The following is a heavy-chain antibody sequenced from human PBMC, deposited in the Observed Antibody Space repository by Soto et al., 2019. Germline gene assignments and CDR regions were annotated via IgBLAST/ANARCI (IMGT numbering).Heavy chain of an antibody. D-gene: IGHD2-15*01. Sequence: NPSETLSLTCTVSGGSISSSAYYWSWIRQHPGKGLELIGHIYYSGSTYYNPSLNSRVSISVDTSKNQFSLKLSSVTVADTAVYYCARSIVAVVGANPYWFDPWGQGTLVTVSS. J-gene: IGHJ5*02. V-gene: IGHV4-31*03. CDR3: ARSIVAVVGANPYWFDP. CDR1: GGSISSSAYY. CDR2: IYYSGST.